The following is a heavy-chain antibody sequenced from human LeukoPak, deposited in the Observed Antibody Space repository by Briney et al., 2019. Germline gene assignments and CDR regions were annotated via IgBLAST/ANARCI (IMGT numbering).Heavy chain of an antibody. V-gene: IGHV1-18*01. CDR1: GYTFTSYG. J-gene: IGHJ4*02. D-gene: IGHD3-22*01. Sequence: ASVKVSCKASGYTFTSYGISWVRQAPGQGLEWMGWISAYNGNTNYPQKIQGRFTMTANTCTSTAYMELRSLSSVDAAVYYCARVEADYDSSGYHAFDYWGQGTLVTVSS. CDR3: ARVEADYDSSGYHAFDY. CDR2: ISAYNGNT.